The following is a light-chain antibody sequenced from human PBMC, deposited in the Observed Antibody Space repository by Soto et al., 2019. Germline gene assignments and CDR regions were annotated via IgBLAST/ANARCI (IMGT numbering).Light chain of an antibody. CDR1: QSVSSN. J-gene: IGKJ3*01. Sequence: EIMMTQSPATLSVSPGERAALSCRASQSVSSNFAWYQQKPGKPPRLLIYDASTRATGIPARFSGSGSGTEFTLTISSLQSEDFAVYYCQQYGRIPQFTFGPGTKVDIK. V-gene: IGKV3-15*01. CDR3: QQYGRIPQFT. CDR2: DAS.